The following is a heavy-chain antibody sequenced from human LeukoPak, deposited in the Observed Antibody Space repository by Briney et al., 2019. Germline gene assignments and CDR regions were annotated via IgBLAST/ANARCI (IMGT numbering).Heavy chain of an antibody. Sequence: GGSLRLSCAASGLTFSSNWMSWVSQAQGKGLEWVTNIKQDGSEKYYVDSVKGRFTISRDNAKKSLYLQMNSLRAEDTAVYYCARVGGEYCSSTSCYPDAFDIWGQGAMVTVSS. CDR2: IKQDGSEK. J-gene: IGHJ3*02. CDR1: GLTFSSNW. CDR3: ARVGGEYCSSTSCYPDAFDI. V-gene: IGHV3-7*01. D-gene: IGHD2-2*01.